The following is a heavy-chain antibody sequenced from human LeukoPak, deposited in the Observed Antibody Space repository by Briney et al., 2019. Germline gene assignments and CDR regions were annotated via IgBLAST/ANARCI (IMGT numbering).Heavy chain of an antibody. CDR1: GFTFNSDW. CDR3: ARHGYSYGYLDY. V-gene: IGHV3-7*01. CDR2: IRQDGSEK. D-gene: IGHD5-18*01. Sequence: PGGSLRLSCAASGFTFNSDWMTWVRQAPGKGLEWVANIRQDGSEKCYADSVKGRFTISRDNANSSLYLQMNSLRAEDTAVYYCARHGYSYGYLDYWGQGTLVTVSS. J-gene: IGHJ4*02.